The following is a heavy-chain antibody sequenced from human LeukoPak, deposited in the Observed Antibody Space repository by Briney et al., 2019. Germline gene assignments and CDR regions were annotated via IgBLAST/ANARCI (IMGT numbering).Heavy chain of an antibody. CDR2: INPSGGRT. V-gene: IGHV1-46*01. D-gene: IGHD3-3*01. CDR1: GYTFTSYY. J-gene: IGHJ4*02. Sequence: ASVKVSCKASGYTFTSYYLHWVRQAPGQGLEWMGIINPSGGRTSYAQKFQGRVTMTRDTSTSTVYMELSSLRSEDTAVYYCARVQATVFGVVTQFDYWGQGTLVTVSS. CDR3: ARVQATVFGVVTQFDY.